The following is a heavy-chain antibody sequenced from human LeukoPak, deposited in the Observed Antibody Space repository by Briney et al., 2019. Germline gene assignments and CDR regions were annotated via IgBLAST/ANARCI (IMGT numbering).Heavy chain of an antibody. CDR1: EGTFSSYA. CDR3: ARDPSTTVVNELDY. J-gene: IGHJ4*02. CDR2: IIPIFGIA. Sequence: SVKVSCKASEGTFSSYAISWVRQAPGQGLEWMGRIIPIFGIANYAQKFQGRVTITADKSTSTAYMELSSLRSEDTAVYYCARDPSTTVVNELDYWGQGTLVTVSS. D-gene: IGHD4-23*01. V-gene: IGHV1-69*04.